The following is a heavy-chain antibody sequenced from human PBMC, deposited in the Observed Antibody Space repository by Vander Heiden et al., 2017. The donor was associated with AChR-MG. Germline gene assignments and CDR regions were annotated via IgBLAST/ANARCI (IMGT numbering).Heavy chain of an antibody. J-gene: IGHJ5*02. Sequence: EVQLLEPGVGLVQPGGSLILSCAASGFALRGYAMSWVSQAPGKGLGWVSAISGSGGSTYYADSVKGRFTISRDNSKNTLYLQMNSLRAEDTAVYYCAKDWGKGFDPWGQGTLVTVSS. CDR3: AKDWGKGFDP. V-gene: IGHV3-23*01. CDR1: GFALRGYA. CDR2: ISGSGGST. D-gene: IGHD3-16*01.